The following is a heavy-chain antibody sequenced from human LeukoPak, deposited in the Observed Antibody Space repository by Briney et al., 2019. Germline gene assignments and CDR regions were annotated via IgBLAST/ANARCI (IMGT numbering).Heavy chain of an antibody. D-gene: IGHD4/OR15-4a*01. J-gene: IGHJ4*02. CDR2: LSRGGDTT. V-gene: IGHV3-23*01. CDR1: GFSFSRHA. CDR3: ANEEVPNDY. Sequence: PGGSRRLSCAVSGFSFSRHAMTWVRQPPGKGLEWVSALSRGGDTTYYADSVKGRFTISRDVSKNILYLQLDSLRADDTALYYCANEEVPNDYWGQGTLVTVAS.